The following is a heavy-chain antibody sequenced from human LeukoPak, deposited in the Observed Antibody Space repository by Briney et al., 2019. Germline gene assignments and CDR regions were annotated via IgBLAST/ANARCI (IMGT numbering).Heavy chain of an antibody. J-gene: IGHJ3*02. D-gene: IGHD6-13*01. Sequence: PGGSLRLSCAASGFTFSSYWMSWVRQAPGKGLEWVATIKKDGSEKNYVDSVKGRFTISRDNAKNSLYLQMNSLRAEDTAVYYCARTQRLVWDVFDIWGQGTVVTVSS. CDR3: ARTQRLVWDVFDI. CDR1: GFTFSSYW. CDR2: IKKDGSEK. V-gene: IGHV3-7*04.